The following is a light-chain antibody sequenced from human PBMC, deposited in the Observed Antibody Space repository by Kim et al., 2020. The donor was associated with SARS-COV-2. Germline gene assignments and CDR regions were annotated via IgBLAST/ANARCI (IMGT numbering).Light chain of an antibody. Sequence: EIVLTQSPATLSLSPGERATLSCRASQTVTYELAWYQQKPGQAPRLLIYDASNRATGVPTKFSGSGSGTDFTLTISSLEPEDFAVYYCQQRSKWPITFGQGTRLEIK. CDR2: DAS. V-gene: IGKV3-11*01. J-gene: IGKJ5*01. CDR1: QTVTYE. CDR3: QQRSKWPIT.